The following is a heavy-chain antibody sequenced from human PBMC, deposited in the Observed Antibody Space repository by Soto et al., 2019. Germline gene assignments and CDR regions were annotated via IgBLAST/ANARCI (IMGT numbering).Heavy chain of an antibody. V-gene: IGHV1-2*04. CDR2: INPNSGAT. CDR3: VREGLRKYDILTGMDL. D-gene: IGHD3-9*01. Sequence: GASVKVSCKASGYTFTNYYVDWVRQAPGQGLEWMGWINPNSGATNYAQKLQGWVTMTRDTSISTAFMELTSLKSDDTAVYYCVREGLRKYDILTGMDLWGQGTQVTVSS. CDR1: GYTFTNYY. J-gene: IGHJ5*02.